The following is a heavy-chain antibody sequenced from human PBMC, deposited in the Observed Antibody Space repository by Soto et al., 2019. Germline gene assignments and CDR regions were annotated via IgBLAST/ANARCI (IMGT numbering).Heavy chain of an antibody. CDR2: ISGSGGST. D-gene: IGHD3-22*01. V-gene: IGHV3-23*01. CDR3: AKDLDLYDSSGYYFDY. J-gene: IGHJ4*02. Sequence: GGSLRLSCAASGFTFSSYAMSWVRQAPGKGLEWVSAISGSGGSTYYADSVKGRFTISRDNSKNTLYLQMNSLRAEDTAVYYCAKDLDLYDSSGYYFDYWGQGTLVTVSS. CDR1: GFTFSSYA.